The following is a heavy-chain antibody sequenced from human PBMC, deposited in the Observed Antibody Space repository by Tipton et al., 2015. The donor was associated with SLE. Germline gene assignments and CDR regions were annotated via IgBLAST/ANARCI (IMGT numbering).Heavy chain of an antibody. Sequence: TLSLTCTVSGGSISNYYWNWIRQPPGKGLEWIGTIYSSGTTDYNPSLKSRATISADMSKNQFSLNLNSVTASDTAVYYCARDTDLDYNFRSGYIGPFNYWGQGSLVTVSS. CDR2: IYSSGTT. CDR1: GGSISNYY. CDR3: ARDTDLDYNFRSGYIGPFNY. J-gene: IGHJ4*02. D-gene: IGHD3-3*01. V-gene: IGHV4-4*08.